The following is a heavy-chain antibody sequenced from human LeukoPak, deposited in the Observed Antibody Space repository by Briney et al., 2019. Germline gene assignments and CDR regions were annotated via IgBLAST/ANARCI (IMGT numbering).Heavy chain of an antibody. CDR3: ARVICSSTTCYEVYYYGMDV. D-gene: IGHD2-2*01. V-gene: IGHV4-38-2*01. CDR1: GYSISSGYY. Sequence: PSETLSLTCAVSGYSISSGYYWGWIRQPPGKGLEWIGNIYHSGSTYYNPSLKGRVTISVDTSKNQFSLKLSSVTAADTAVYYCARVICSSTTCYEVYYYGMDVWGKGTTVTVSS. J-gene: IGHJ6*04. CDR2: IYHSGST.